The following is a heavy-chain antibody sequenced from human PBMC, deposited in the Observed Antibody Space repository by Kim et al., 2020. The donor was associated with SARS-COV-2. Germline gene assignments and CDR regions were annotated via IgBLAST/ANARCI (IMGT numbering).Heavy chain of an antibody. V-gene: IGHV1-2*02. D-gene: IGHD6-13*01. Sequence: AQKFQGRVNMTRDTSISTAYMELSRLRSDDTAVYYCARGASSSWYYFDYWGQGTLVTVSS. CDR3: ARGASSSWYYFDY. J-gene: IGHJ4*02.